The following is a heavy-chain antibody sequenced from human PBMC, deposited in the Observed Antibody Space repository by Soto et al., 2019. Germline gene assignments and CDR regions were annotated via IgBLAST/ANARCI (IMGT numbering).Heavy chain of an antibody. CDR2: ISVSGDST. Sequence: EVQLLESGGGLVQPGGSLRLSCAASGFTFSSYAMTWVRQAPGRGLEWVSAISVSGDSTYYAASVKGRFTISRDNSKNTLYLQMNSLRAEDTAVYYCAKGASSLGDYWGQGTLVTVSS. V-gene: IGHV3-23*01. CDR1: GFTFSSYA. J-gene: IGHJ4*02. CDR3: AKGASSLGDY. D-gene: IGHD1-26*01.